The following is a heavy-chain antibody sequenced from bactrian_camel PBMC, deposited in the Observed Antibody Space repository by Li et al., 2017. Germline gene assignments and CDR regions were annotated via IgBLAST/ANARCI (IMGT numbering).Heavy chain of an antibody. CDR3: SAVDFDESPPGGACTAQEAVFFGR. CDR2: LEPGGHT. D-gene: IGHD6*01. J-gene: IGHJ6*01. Sequence: VQLVESGGGSVQAGGSLRLSCEITGNTDVTYCMGWFRQAPGKGREGVVRLEPGGHTVYADSVKGRFTISKDNAKNTLYLQMDNLKPEDAAKYYCSAVDFDESPPGGACTAQEAVFFGRWGQGTQVTV. V-gene: IGHV3S19*01. CDR1: GNTDVTYC.